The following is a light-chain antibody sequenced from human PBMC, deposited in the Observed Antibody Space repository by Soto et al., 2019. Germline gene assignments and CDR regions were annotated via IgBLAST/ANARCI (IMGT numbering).Light chain of an antibody. CDR2: HNY. J-gene: IGLJ1*01. V-gene: IGLV1-47*01. CDR1: RSNIGRDF. CDR3: SAWDDSLRAYV. Sequence: QSALTQPPSASGTPGQRVTISCSGSRSNIGRDFVSWYQQLPGTAPKLLIYHNYQRPSGVPDRFSGSKSGTSGSLAISDLRSEDEAEYYGSAWDDSLRAYVFGARTKVTVL.